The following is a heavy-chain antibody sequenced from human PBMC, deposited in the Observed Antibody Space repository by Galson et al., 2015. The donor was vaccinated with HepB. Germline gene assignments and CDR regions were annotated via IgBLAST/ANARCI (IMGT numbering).Heavy chain of an antibody. CDR1: GFTFSVYG. Sequence: SLRLSCAVSGFTFSVYGMHWVRQAPGKGLEWVAQIKYDGSNVDYRDSVKDRFTISRDNAKNSVTLQMNSMKSEDTAIYYCVKGRYRCYELEYWGQGTLVTVSS. CDR2: IKYDGSNV. CDR3: VKGRYRCYELEY. D-gene: IGHD4/OR15-4a*01. J-gene: IGHJ4*02. V-gene: IGHV3-30*02.